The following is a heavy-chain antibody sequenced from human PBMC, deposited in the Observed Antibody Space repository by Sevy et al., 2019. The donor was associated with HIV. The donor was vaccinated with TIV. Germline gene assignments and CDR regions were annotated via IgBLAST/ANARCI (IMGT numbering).Heavy chain of an antibody. CDR2: INQDGGQK. Sequence: GGSLRLSCVASGSSFGIHWMSWVRQAPGKGLEWVAKINQDGGQKYYVDSVKGRFNISRDNAKSSLYLQMNSLRVEDTALYYCARDPDPVPGVAFDVWGQGTMVTVSS. V-gene: IGHV3-7*01. J-gene: IGHJ3*01. CDR1: GSSFGIHW. CDR3: ARDPDPVPGVAFDV.